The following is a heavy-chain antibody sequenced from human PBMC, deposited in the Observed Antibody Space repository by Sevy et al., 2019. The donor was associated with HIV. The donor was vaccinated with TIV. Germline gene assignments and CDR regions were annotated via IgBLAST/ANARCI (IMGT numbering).Heavy chain of an antibody. J-gene: IGHJ4*01. CDR1: GYRFTDYY. V-gene: IGHV1-2*02. D-gene: IGHD5-12*01. Sequence: ASVKVSCQTSGYRFTDYYIHWVGQAPGQGLEWMGWINPNSDVTKSAKKFQDRVIMAKETSICTVYMELRGPTFDDSAVCACARDEEVCSTTSSYSGLDHWGHGSLVTVSS. CDR3: ARDEEVCSTTSSYSGLDH. CDR2: INPNSDVT.